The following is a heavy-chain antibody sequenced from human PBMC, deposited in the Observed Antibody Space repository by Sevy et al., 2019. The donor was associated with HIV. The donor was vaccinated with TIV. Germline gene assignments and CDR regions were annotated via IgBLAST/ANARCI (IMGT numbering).Heavy chain of an antibody. CDR3: AKRGGQYDLGMDV. Sequence: GGSLRLSCAASGFTFSSYEMNWVRQAPGKGLEWVSYISSSADTKYYADSVRGRFTISRDNAKKSLYLQMNSLRAEDTAVYYCAKRGGQYDLGMDVRGQGTTVTVSS. V-gene: IGHV3-48*03. D-gene: IGHD3-3*01. CDR2: ISSSADTK. CDR1: GFTFSSYE. J-gene: IGHJ6*02.